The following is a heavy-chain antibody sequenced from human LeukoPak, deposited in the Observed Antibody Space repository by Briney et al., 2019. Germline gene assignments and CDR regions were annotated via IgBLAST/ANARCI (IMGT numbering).Heavy chain of an antibody. D-gene: IGHD3-3*01. CDR2: INPYNGNK. CDR3: ARSRIPARLRELGVVTDRHYYMDV. J-gene: IGHJ6*03. CDR1: GYTVTNFA. V-gene: IGHV1-18*01. Sequence: ASVKVSCKASGYTVTNFAISWVRQAPGQGLEWRGWINPYNGNKKYAMKVQGRVTMTTDTSTSTAYMELRSLSPADTAVFYCARSRIPARLRELGVVTDRHYYMDVWGKGTTVTVSS.